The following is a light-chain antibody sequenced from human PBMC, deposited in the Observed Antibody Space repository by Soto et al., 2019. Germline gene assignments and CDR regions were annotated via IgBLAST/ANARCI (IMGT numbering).Light chain of an antibody. Sequence: EIVLTQSPGTLSLSPGERATLSCRASQSVSSLYLAWFQQKPGQAPRLLMYGASTRATGIPDRFSGSGSGTDFTLTISSLEPEDFAVYYCQQRSNGGITFGQGTRLEI. V-gene: IGKV3D-20*02. J-gene: IGKJ5*01. CDR3: QQRSNGGIT. CDR2: GAS. CDR1: QSVSSLY.